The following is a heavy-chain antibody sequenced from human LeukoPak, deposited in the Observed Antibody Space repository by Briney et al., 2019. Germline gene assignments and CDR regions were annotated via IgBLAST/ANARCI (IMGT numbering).Heavy chain of an antibody. CDR1: GYSFTSYW. D-gene: IGHD5-24*01. V-gene: IGHV5-51*01. Sequence: PGESLKISCKGSGYSFTSYWIGWVPQMPGKGLEWMGIIYPGDSDTRYSPSFQGQVTISADKSISTAYLQWSSLKASDTAMYYCARLTEDGYNFYGMEVWGQGTTVTVSS. CDR3: ARLTEDGYNFYGMEV. CDR2: IYPGDSDT. J-gene: IGHJ6*02.